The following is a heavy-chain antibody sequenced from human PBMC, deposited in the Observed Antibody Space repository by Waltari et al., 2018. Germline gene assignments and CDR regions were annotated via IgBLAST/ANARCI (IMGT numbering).Heavy chain of an antibody. CDR3: AKGCSGGTCLNFDY. Sequence: EVQLLESGGGLVQPGGSLRLSCAASGFTFSSYVMSWVRQAPGKGLEWVSGISGSGVRTYYADSVKGRFTISRDNSKNTLYLQMNSLRAEDTAVYYCAKGCSGGTCLNFDYWGQGSLVTVSS. D-gene: IGHD2-15*01. V-gene: IGHV3-23*01. CDR1: GFTFSSYV. CDR2: ISGSGVRT. J-gene: IGHJ4*02.